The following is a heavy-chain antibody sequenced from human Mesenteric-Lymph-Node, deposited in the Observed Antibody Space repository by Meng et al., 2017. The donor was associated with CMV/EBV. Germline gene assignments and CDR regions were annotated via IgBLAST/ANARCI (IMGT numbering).Heavy chain of an antibody. V-gene: IGHV4-34*01. CDR1: GGSFSGYY. CDR3: ARGNYMVRGFSSTTFDY. Sequence: QGQLQQGGAGLLTPSETLSLTCAVYGGSFSGYYWSWIRQPPGKGLEWIGEINHSGSTNYNPSLKSRVTISVDTSKNQFSLKLSSVTAADTAVYYCARGNYMVRGFSSTTFDYWGQGTLVTVSS. J-gene: IGHJ4*02. D-gene: IGHD3-10*01. CDR2: INHSGST.